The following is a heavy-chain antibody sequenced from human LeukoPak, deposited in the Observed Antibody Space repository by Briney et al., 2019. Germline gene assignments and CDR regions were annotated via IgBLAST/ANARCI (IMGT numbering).Heavy chain of an antibody. D-gene: IGHD3-3*01. CDR2: IKWNGGST. CDR3: ARDRNDYDFWSGYSMSSFDY. J-gene: IGHJ4*02. CDR1: GFTFEDYD. Sequence: GGSLRLSCAASGFTFEDYDMNWVRHAPGKGLEWVSGIKWNGGSTGYADSVRGRFTISRDNAKNSLYLQMNSLRAEDTALYYCARDRNDYDFWSGYSMSSFDYWGQGTLVTVSS. V-gene: IGHV3-20*04.